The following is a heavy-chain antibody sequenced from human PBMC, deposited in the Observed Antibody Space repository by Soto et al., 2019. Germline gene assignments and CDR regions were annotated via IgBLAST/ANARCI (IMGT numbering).Heavy chain of an antibody. CDR1: GFTFRSYA. CDR2: ITSSGGNT. V-gene: IGHV3-23*01. J-gene: IGHJ4*02. Sequence: QLLESGGGLVQPGGSLRLSWASSGFTFRSYAMSWVRPAPGKGPEWVSTITSSGGNTFYGGSVKGRFTISRDNSKSTLSLQINSLKAEDTAIYYCAKGNGAAGGRGAYFHSWGQGTLVTVSS. CDR3: AKGNGAAGGRGAYFHS. D-gene: IGHD6-13*01.